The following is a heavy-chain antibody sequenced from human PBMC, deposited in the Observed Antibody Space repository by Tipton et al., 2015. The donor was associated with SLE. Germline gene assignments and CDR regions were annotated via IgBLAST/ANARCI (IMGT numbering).Heavy chain of an antibody. CDR2: VNHSGST. D-gene: IGHD6-6*01. J-gene: IGHJ5*02. CDR3: ASHYSSSGWFDP. CDR1: GFTFSSYS. Sequence: LRLSCAASGFTFSSYSMNWVRQAPGKGLEWIGEVNHSGSTNYNPSLKSRVTISVDTSKNQFSLKLSSVTAADTAVYYCASHYSSSGWFDPWGQGTLVTVSS. V-gene: IGHV4-34*01.